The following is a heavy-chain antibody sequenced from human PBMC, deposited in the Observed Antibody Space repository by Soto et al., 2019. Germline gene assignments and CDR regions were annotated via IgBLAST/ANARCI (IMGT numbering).Heavy chain of an antibody. Sequence: PSETLSLTCTVSGGSISSYYWSWIRQPPGKGLEWIGYIYYSGSTNYNPSLKSRVTISVDTSKNQFSLKLSSVTAADTAVYYCARGRDIWIFPLVRGVALGLDDRGQGALVPVSS. CDR3: ARGRDIWIFPLVRGVALGLDD. D-gene: IGHD3-10*01. J-gene: IGHJ4*02. CDR2: IYYSGST. CDR1: GGSISSYY. V-gene: IGHV4-59*01.